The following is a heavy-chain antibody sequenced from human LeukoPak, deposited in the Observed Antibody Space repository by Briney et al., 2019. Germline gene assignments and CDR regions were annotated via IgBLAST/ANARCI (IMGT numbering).Heavy chain of an antibody. V-gene: IGHV4-4*08. CDR3: ARGLRRSDWFGEFYYYYGMDV. D-gene: IGHD3-10*01. CDR1: GGSISNYY. Sequence: SETLSLTCTVTGGSISNYYWSWIRQPPGKGLEWIGYIYTSGSTNCSPSLKSRVTMSVDTSKNRFSLKLSSVTAADTAVYYCARGLRRSDWFGEFYYYYGMDVWGQGTTVTVSS. CDR2: IYTSGST. J-gene: IGHJ6*02.